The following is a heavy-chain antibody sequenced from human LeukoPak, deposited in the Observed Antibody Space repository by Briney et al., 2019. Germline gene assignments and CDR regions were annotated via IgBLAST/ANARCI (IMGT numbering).Heavy chain of an antibody. CDR2: MNPNSGNT. CDR1: GYTFTSYD. D-gene: IGHD3-3*01. V-gene: IGHV1-8*01. Sequence: ASVTVSRKASGYTFTSYDINWVRQATGQGLEWMGWMNPNSGNTGYAQKFQGRVTMTRNTSISTAYMELSSLRSEDTAVYYCARGSVIFGVVIPFGAWGQGTLVTVSS. J-gene: IGHJ5*02. CDR3: ARGSVIFGVVIPFGA.